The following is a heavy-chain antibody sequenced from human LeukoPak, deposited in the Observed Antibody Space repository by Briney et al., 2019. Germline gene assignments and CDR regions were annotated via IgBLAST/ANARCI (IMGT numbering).Heavy chain of an antibody. CDR2: IYYSGRT. CDR1: GDSVSRSDSY. V-gene: IGHV4-39*01. Sequence: SETLSLTCSVSGDSVSRSDSYWDWIRQPPGKGLEWIGTIYYSGRTYYSPSLKSRVTMSVDPSNNQFSLNLRSVAAADTAVYYCARRRYYDGSGYLEWGQGTLLSVSS. D-gene: IGHD3-22*01. J-gene: IGHJ1*01. CDR3: ARRRYYDGSGYLE.